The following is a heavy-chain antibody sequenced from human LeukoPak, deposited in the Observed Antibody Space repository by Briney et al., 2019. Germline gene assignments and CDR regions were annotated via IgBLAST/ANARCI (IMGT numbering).Heavy chain of an antibody. CDR3: AGGGDDYEY. V-gene: IGHV3-7*04. J-gene: IGHJ4*02. D-gene: IGHD4-17*01. CDR1: GLSFSTYC. Sequence: PGGSLRLSCAASGLSFSTYCVTWVRQAPGKGLEWVANIKEDGSVRFYVDSLKGRFTISRDNAKNSLYLQMNSLRAEDTGVYYCAGGGDDYEYWGPGTLVTVSS. CDR2: IKEDGSVR.